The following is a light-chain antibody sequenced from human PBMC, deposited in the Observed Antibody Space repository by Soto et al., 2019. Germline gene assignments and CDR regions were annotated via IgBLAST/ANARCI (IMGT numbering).Light chain of an antibody. CDR1: QGISSY. V-gene: IGKV1-8*01. J-gene: IGKJ3*01. CDR2: AAS. CDR3: QHYYSYPLT. Sequence: AIRMTQSPSSFSASTGDRVTITCRASQGISSYLAWYQQKPGKAPKLLIYAASTLQSGVPSRFSGSGSGTDFTLTISCLQSEDFATYYCQHYYSYPLTFGPGTQVDIK.